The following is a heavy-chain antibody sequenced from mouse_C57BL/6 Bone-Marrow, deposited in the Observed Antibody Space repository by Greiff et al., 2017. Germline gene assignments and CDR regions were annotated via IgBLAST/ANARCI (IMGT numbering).Heavy chain of an antibody. V-gene: IGHV1-69*01. Sequence: QVQLQQPGAELVMPGASVKLSCKASGYTFTSYWMHWVKQRPGQGLEWSGEIDPSDSYTNYNQKFKGKSTLTVDKSSSTAYMQLSSLTSEDAAVYDCARGTTVAAYWGQGTLVTVSA. CDR1: GYTFTSYW. J-gene: IGHJ3*01. D-gene: IGHD1-1*01. CDR3: ARGTTVAAY. CDR2: IDPSDSYT.